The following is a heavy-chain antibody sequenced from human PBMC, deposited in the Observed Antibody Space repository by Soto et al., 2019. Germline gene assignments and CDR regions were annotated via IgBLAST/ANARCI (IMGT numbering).Heavy chain of an antibody. Sequence: QVQLVESGGGVVQPGRSLRLSCAASGFTFSSYGMHWVRQAPGKGLEWVAVIWYDGSNKYYADSVKGRFTISRDNSKNTLYLQMNSLRAEDTAVYYCARSMKPEVVEDAFDIWGQGTMVTVSS. CDR2: IWYDGSNK. V-gene: IGHV3-33*01. CDR1: GFTFSSYG. CDR3: ARSMKPEVVEDAFDI. D-gene: IGHD2-2*01. J-gene: IGHJ3*02.